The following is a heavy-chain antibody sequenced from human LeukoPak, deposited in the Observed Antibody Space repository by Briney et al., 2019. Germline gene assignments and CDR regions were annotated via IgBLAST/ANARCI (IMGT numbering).Heavy chain of an antibody. CDR2: IYSGGST. CDR3: ARGQMWFGEFSSNYYMDV. J-gene: IGHJ6*03. V-gene: IGHV3-53*01. D-gene: IGHD3-10*01. CDR1: GFTVTGNY. Sequence: GGSLRLSCVASGFTVTGNYMSWVRQAPGKGLEWVSVIYSGGSTHYADSVKERFTISRDNAKNTLYLQMNSLRADDTAVYYCARGQMWFGEFSSNYYMDVWGKGTMVTISS.